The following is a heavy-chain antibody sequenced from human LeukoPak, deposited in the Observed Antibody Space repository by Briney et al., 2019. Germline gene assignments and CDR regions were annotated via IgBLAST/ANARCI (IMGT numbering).Heavy chain of an antibody. CDR2: FSGNSRST. Sequence: IPGGSLRLSCAASGFSFRDYYISWLRQAPAKGQEWVSYFSGNSRSTRDADSVSDRFAIHRHNARNSLYLQMNSLRAEDTAMYYCARGARMAAPSGQATLVTVS. CDR1: GFSFRDYY. V-gene: IGHV3-11*06. D-gene: IGHD6-13*01. J-gene: IGHJ5*02. CDR3: ARGARMAAP.